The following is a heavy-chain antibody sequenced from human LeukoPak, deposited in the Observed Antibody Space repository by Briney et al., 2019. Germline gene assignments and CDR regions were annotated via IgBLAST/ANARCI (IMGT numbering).Heavy chain of an antibody. Sequence: ASVKVSCKASGYTFTGYYIHWVRQAPGQGLEWMGWINPNSGGTNYAQKFQGRVTMTRDTSISTAYMELSRLRSDDTAVYYCARAEAGYSSSWAHYWGQGTLVTVSS. CDR2: INPNSGGT. V-gene: IGHV1-2*02. D-gene: IGHD6-13*01. J-gene: IGHJ4*02. CDR3: ARAEAGYSSSWAHY. CDR1: GYTFTGYY.